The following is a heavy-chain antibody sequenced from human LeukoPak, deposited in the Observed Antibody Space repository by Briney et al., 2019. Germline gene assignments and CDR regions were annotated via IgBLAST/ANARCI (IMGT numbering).Heavy chain of an antibody. J-gene: IGHJ3*02. CDR3: ARVVLRSFDM. V-gene: IGHV3-30*02. CDR1: GFTFSSYG. CDR2: IRYDGSNK. D-gene: IGHD3-10*01. Sequence: GGSLRLSCAASGFTFSSYGMHWVRQAPGKGLEWVAFIRYDGSNKYYADSVKGRFTISRDNSKNTLYLQMNSLRAEDTAVYYCARVVLRSFDMWGQGTMVTVSS.